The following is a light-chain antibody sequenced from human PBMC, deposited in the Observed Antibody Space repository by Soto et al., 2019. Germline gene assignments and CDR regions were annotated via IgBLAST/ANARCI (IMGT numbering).Light chain of an antibody. Sequence: DIVMTQSPDSLAVSLGERATINCKSSQSVLSSSNNKNYLAWYQQKPGQPPKLLIYWASTRESGVPDRFSGSGSGTDFTLTISSLQAEDVAVYYCRQYNNWPPGTFGQGTKVDIK. J-gene: IGKJ1*01. V-gene: IGKV4-1*01. CDR2: WAS. CDR3: RQYNNWPPGT. CDR1: QSVLSSSNNKNY.